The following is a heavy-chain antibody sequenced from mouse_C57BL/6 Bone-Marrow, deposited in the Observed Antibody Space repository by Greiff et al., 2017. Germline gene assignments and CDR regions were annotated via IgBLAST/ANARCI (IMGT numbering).Heavy chain of an antibody. CDR1: GFNIKDDY. CDR3: TTDDYGRRYDFDD. D-gene: IGHD1-1*01. J-gene: IGHJ2*01. Sequence: EVQLQQSGAELVRPGASVKLSCTASGFNIKDDYMHWVKQRPEQGLEWIGWIDPENGDTEYASKFQGKATITADTSSNTAYLQLSSLTSEDTAVYYCTTDDYGRRYDFDDWGQGTTLTVSS. V-gene: IGHV14-4*01. CDR2: IDPENGDT.